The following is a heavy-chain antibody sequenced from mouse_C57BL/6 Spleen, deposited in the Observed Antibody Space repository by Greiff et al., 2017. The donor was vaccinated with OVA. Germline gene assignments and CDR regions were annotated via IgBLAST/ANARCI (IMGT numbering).Heavy chain of an antibody. V-gene: IGHV1-81*01. D-gene: IGHD1-1*01. CDR1: GYTFTSYG. Sequence: QVQLQQSGAELARPGASVKLSCKASGYTFTSYGISWVKQRTGQGLEWIGEIYPRSGNTYYNEKFKGKATLTADKSSSTAYMELRSLTSEDSAVYFCAGYYYGSRYYAMDYWGQGTSVTVSS. J-gene: IGHJ4*01. CDR3: AGYYYGSRYYAMDY. CDR2: IYPRSGNT.